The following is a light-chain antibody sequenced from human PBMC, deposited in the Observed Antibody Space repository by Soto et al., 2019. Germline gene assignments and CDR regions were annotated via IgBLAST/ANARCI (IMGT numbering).Light chain of an antibody. J-gene: IGKJ1*01. Sequence: ETVMTQYPPTLSMSPGDTATLPFRASQSINTNLAWFQLKPGQAPRLLIYGASIRAAGIPARFSGSGSGTEFSLTISSLQSEDFGVFFCQQYDQWWTFGQGTKVDIK. V-gene: IGKV3-15*01. CDR2: GAS. CDR1: QSINTN. CDR3: QQYDQWWT.